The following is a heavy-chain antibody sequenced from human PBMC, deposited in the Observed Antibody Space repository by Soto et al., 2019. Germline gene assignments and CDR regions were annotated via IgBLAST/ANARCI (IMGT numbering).Heavy chain of an antibody. CDR2: IRGGGGNT. CDR1: GFTFGNYG. Sequence: DVQLLESGGGLVQPGGSLRLSCATSGFTFGNYGMNWVRQAPGKGREWVSGIRGGGGNTYYADSVKGRFTISRDRSKNTVFLEMNSLRAEDTAVYYCAKGFIVVVTVLRPDEAFDVWGQGTLVTVSS. D-gene: IGHD2-21*02. V-gene: IGHV3-23*01. J-gene: IGHJ3*01. CDR3: AKGFIVVVTVLRPDEAFDV.